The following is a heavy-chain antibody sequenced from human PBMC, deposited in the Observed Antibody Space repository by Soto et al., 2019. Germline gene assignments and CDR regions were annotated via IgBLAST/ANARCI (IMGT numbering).Heavy chain of an antibody. D-gene: IGHD2-8*01. CDR3: ARGDSTDCSNGVCSFFQNPDLDV. V-gene: IGHV1-2*04. J-gene: IGHJ6*02. CDR1: GYTFTDYY. CDR2: INPKSGGT. Sequence: ARFSVSSETSGYTFTDYYIHWVRQAPGQGLEWLGRINPKSGGTSTAQKFQGWVTMTTDTSISTASMELTRLTSDDTAIYYCARGDSTDCSNGVCSFFQNPDLDVWGQGTTVTVSS.